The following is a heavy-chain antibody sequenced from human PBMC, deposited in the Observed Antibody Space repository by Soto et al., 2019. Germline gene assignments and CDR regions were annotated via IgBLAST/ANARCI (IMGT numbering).Heavy chain of an antibody. V-gene: IGHV1-3*01. J-gene: IGHJ4*02. CDR2: INAGNGNT. CDR1: GYTFTSYA. D-gene: IGHD3-10*01. CDR3: ARDLGFGLSDY. Sequence: QVQLVQSGAEVKKPGASVKVSCKVSGYTFTSYAMHWVRQAPGQRLEWMGWINAGNGNTKYSQKFQGRVTITRDTSASTAYMELSGLRSEDTAVYSCARDLGFGLSDYWGQGTLVTVSS.